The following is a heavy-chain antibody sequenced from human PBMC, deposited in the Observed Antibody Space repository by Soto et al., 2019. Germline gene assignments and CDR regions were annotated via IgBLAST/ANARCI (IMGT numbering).Heavy chain of an antibody. V-gene: IGHV1-18*01. J-gene: IGHJ1*01. D-gene: IGHD2-21*01. CDR3: ARGRGPGAIASIEYFQH. CDR2: ISAYNGNT. CDR1: GYTFTSYG. Sequence: VKVSCKASGYTFTSYGISWVGQAPGQGLEWMGWISAYNGNTNYAQRLQGRVTLTTDISTRTAYVELRSLGSDDTAVYYCARGRGPGAIASIEYFQHWGQGSLVTVSS.